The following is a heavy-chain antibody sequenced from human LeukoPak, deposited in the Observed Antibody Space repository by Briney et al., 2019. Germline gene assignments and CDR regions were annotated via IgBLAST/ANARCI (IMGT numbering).Heavy chain of an antibody. CDR3: ARETRWELFDY. Sequence: GGSLRLSCAASGFTFSSYWMSWVRQAPGKGLEWVANIKHDGSEKYYVDSVKGGFTISRDNAKNSLFLQMNSLRAEDTAVYYCARETRWELFDYWGQGALVTVSS. J-gene: IGHJ4*02. V-gene: IGHV3-7*04. D-gene: IGHD1-26*01. CDR1: GFTFSSYW. CDR2: IKHDGSEK.